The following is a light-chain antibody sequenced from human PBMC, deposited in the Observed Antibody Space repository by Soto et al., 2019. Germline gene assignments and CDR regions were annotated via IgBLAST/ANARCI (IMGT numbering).Light chain of an antibody. CDR3: QQYDRSPWT. V-gene: IGKV3-20*01. CDR2: GAS. CDR1: QSVSSSY. Sequence: EIVLTQSPGTLSLSPGERATLSCRASQSVSSSYLAWHQQKPGQAPRLLIYGASSRATGIPDRFSGSGSGTDFPLTLSRLEPEDFAVYYCQQYDRSPWTFGQGTKVEIK. J-gene: IGKJ1*01.